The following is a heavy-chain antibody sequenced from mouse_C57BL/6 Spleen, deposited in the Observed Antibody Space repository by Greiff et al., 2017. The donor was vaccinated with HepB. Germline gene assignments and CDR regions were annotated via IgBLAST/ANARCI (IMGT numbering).Heavy chain of an antibody. CDR2: INPNNGGT. CDR1: GYTFTDYN. J-gene: IGHJ4*01. D-gene: IGHD2-1*01. Sequence: EVQLKESGPELVKPGASVKIPCKASGYTFTDYNMDWVKQSHGKSLEWIGDINPNNGGTIYNQKFKGKATLTVDKSSSTAYMELRSLTSEDTAVYYCARGNYGNYYYAMDYWGQGTSVTVSS. CDR3: ARGNYGNYYYAMDY. V-gene: IGHV1-18*01.